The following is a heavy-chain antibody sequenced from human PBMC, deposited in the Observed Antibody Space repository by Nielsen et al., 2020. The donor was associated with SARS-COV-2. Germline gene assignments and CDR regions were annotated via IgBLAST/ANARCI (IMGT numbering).Heavy chain of an antibody. CDR2: IKQDGSEK. Sequence: GESLKISCAASGFTFSSYWMSWVRQAPGKGLEWVANIKQDGSEKYYVDSVKGRFTISRDNAKNSLYLQMNSLRAEDTAVYYCARGARDCSGGSCYSDYYYGMDVWGQGTTVTVSS. CDR3: ARGARDCSGGSCYSDYYYGMDV. J-gene: IGHJ6*02. CDR1: GFTFSSYW. V-gene: IGHV3-7*03. D-gene: IGHD2-15*01.